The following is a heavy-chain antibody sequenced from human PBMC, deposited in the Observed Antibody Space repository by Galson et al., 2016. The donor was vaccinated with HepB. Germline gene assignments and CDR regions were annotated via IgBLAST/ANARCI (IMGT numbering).Heavy chain of an antibody. Sequence: SETLSLTCTVSSGSISSSRYYWGWLRQPPGKGLEWIGSVYYSGTAYYDPSLKSRVSISVDTSKNQFSLRLSSVTAGDTAVYFCASHCGGDCYNNLAGAFDIWGRGTMVTVSS. CDR2: VYYSGTA. V-gene: IGHV4-39*01. J-gene: IGHJ3*02. D-gene: IGHD2-21*01. CDR3: ASHCGGDCYNNLAGAFDI. CDR1: SGSISSSRYY.